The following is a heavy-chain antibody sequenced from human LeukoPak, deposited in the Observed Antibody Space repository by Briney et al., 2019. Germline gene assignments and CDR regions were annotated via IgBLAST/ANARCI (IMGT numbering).Heavy chain of an antibody. Sequence: SETLSLTCTVSGGSIRSYYWSWIRQPPGKGPEWIGYIYYSGSTKYNPSLKSRVTMSVDTSKNQFSLKMSSVTAADTAVYYWERSSSGLDYGDCYFDSWGQGYLVTVFS. J-gene: IGHJ4*02. CDR1: GGSIRSYY. D-gene: IGHD4-17*01. CDR2: IYYSGST. V-gene: IGHV4-59*01. CDR3: ERSSSGLDYGDCYFDS.